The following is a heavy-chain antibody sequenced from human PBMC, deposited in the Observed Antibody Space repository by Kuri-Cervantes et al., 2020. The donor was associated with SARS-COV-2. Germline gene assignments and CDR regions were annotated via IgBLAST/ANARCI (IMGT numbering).Heavy chain of an antibody. V-gene: IGHV3-7*01. CDR1: GCTFDDYA. Sequence: GESLKISCAASGCTFDDYAMHWVRQAPGKGLEWVANIKQDGSEKYYVDSVKGRFTISRDNAKNSLYLQMNSLRAGDTAVYYCVREDSSGWRHSGMDVWGQGTTVTVSS. CDR2: IKQDGSEK. J-gene: IGHJ6*02. CDR3: VREDSSGWRHSGMDV. D-gene: IGHD6-19*01.